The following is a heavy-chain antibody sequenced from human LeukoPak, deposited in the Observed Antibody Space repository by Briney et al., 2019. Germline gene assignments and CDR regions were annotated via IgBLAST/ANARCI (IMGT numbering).Heavy chain of an antibody. J-gene: IGHJ4*02. CDR2: ISGSGGST. Sequence: HAGGSLRLSCAASGLTFISYGMSWVRPAPGKGLEWVSAISGSGGSTYYADSVKGRFTISRDNSKNTLYLQMTSLRAEDTAVYYCAKSPHLTVPYYFDYWGQGTLVTVSS. CDR3: AKSPHLTVPYYFDY. CDR1: GLTFISYG. D-gene: IGHD4-11*01. V-gene: IGHV3-23*01.